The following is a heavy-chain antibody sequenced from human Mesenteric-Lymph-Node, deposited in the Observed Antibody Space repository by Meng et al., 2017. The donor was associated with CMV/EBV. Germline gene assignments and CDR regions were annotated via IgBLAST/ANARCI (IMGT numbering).Heavy chain of an antibody. J-gene: IGHJ6*02. CDR1: GFTFSSYS. CDR2: ISSSSSTI. V-gene: IGHV3-48*04. CDR3: ARDRGHDFWSGYHGLYYYGMDV. D-gene: IGHD3-3*01. Sequence: GGSLRLSCAASGFTFSSYSMNWVRQAPGKGLEWVSYISSSSSTIYYADSVKGRFTISRDNAKNTLYLQMNSLRAEDTAVYYCARDRGHDFWSGYHGLYYYGMDVWGQGTTVTVSS.